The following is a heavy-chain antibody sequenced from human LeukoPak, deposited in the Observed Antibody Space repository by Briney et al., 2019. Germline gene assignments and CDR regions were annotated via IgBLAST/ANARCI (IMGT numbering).Heavy chain of an antibody. CDR1: GYTFTSYD. D-gene: IGHD5-18*01. Sequence: ASVKVSYTPSGYTFTSYDINWGRQATGHGLEWMGWMKPNSSTTEHAQKIQDRVTITRNTSISTAYMELSSLRSEDTGVYYCAGGYSFDYWGQGTLVTVSS. CDR2: MKPNSSTT. J-gene: IGHJ4*02. V-gene: IGHV1-8*01. CDR3: AGGYSFDY.